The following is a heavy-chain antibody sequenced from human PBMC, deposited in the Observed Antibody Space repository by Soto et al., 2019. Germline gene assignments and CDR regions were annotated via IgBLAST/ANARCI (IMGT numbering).Heavy chain of an antibody. Sequence: PSETLSLTCTVSGASLSSGSYYWSWIRQPPGQGLLWLGYIYYSGTTKYNPSLTSRVTPSVHISKNQFSLKLNSVTAADSAVYFCARAASPYFDLLPPFDPWGQGFRVTASS. D-gene: IGHD3-9*01. CDR3: ARAASPYFDLLPPFDP. CDR1: GASLSSGSYY. V-gene: IGHV4-61*01. J-gene: IGHJ5*02. CDR2: IYYSGTT.